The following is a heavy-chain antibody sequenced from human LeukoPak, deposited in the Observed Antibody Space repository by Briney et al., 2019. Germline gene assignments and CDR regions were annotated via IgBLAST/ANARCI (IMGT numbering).Heavy chain of an antibody. Sequence: GGSLRLSRTASGFTFSSYGMHWVRQAPGKGLEWVAVIWYDGSNKYYADSLKGRFTISRDNSKNTLYLQMNSLSAEDTAVYYCARVRHPYSGREGMDVWGQGTTVTVSS. CDR2: IWYDGSNK. CDR1: GFTFSSYG. D-gene: IGHD1-14*01. V-gene: IGHV3-33*01. CDR3: ARVRHPYSGREGMDV. J-gene: IGHJ6*02.